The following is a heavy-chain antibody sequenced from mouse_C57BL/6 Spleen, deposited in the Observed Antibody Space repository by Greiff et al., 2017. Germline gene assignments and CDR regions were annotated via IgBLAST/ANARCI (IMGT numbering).Heavy chain of an antibody. CDR3: ARSNHAMDY. CDR2: IDPSDSYT. V-gene: IGHV1-69*01. Sequence: QVQLKQPGAELVMPGASVKLSCKASGYTFTSYWMHWVKQRPGQGLEWIGEIDPSDSYTNYNQKFKGKSTLTVDKSSSTAYMQLSSLTSEDSAVYYCARSNHAMDYWGQGTSVTVSS. J-gene: IGHJ4*01. CDR1: GYTFTSYW.